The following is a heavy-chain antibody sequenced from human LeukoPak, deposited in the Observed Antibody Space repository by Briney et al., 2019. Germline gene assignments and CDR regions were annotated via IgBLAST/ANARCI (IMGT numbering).Heavy chain of an antibody. CDR1: GFTFSSYT. J-gene: IGHJ3*01. D-gene: IGHD1-1*01. Sequence: GGSLRLSCAASGFTFSSYTMHWVRQIPGERPEWVSSISGDTTYIYYADSIKGRFTISRDNTNTSLFLQMNSLGAEDTATYFCARRGTDASFSFFDVWGQGTMVTVSS. CDR3: ARRGTDASFSFFDV. V-gene: IGHV3-21*01. CDR2: ISGDTTYI.